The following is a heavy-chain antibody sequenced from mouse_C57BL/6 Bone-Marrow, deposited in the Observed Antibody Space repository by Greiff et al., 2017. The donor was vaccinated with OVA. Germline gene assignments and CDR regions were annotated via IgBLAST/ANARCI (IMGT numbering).Heavy chain of an antibody. CDR2: ISNGGGST. V-gene: IGHV5-12*01. Sequence: EVMLVESGGGLVQPGGSLKLSCAASGFTFSDYYMYWVRQTPEKRLEWVAYISNGGGSTYYPDTVKGRFTISRDNAKNTLYLQMSRLKSEDTAMYYCARHNYGAAYWGQGTLVTVSA. D-gene: IGHD1-1*01. J-gene: IGHJ3*01. CDR1: GFTFSDYY. CDR3: ARHNYGAAY.